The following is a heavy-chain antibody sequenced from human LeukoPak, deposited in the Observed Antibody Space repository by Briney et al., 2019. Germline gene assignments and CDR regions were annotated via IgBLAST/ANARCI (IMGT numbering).Heavy chain of an antibody. J-gene: IGHJ4*02. D-gene: IGHD3-10*01. CDR1: GYTFTSYD. CDR3: ARKGSGGRVDY. CDR2: MNPNSSNT. Sequence: ASVKVSCKASGYTFTSYDINWVRQATGQGLEWMGWMNPNSSNTGSAQKLQGRVTMTTDTSTSTAYMELRSLRSDDTAVYYCARKGSGGRVDYWGQGTLVTVSS. V-gene: IGHV1-8*01.